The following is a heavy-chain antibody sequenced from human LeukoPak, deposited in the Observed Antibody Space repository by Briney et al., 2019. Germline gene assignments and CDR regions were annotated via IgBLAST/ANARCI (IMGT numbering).Heavy chain of an antibody. D-gene: IGHD6-13*01. CDR2: ISGSGGST. J-gene: IGHJ3*02. CDR1: GFTFSSYA. Sequence: GGSLRLSCAASGFTFSSYAMSWVRQAPGKGLEWVSAISGSGGSTYYADSVKGRFTISRDNSKNTLYLQMNSLRAEDTAVYYCAKVHVRYSSSLHAFDIWGQGTMVTVSS. V-gene: IGHV3-23*01. CDR3: AKVHVRYSSSLHAFDI.